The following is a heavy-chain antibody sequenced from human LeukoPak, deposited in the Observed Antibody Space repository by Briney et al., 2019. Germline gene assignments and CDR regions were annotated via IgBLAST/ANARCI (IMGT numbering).Heavy chain of an antibody. J-gene: IGHJ6*02. Sequence: GALRPSCAASGFTVSSNYMSWVRQAPGKGLEWVSVIYSGGSTYYADSVKGRFTISRDNSKNTLYLQMNSLRAEDTAVYYCASHSGYYYYYYGMDVWGQGTTVTVSS. CDR2: IYSGGST. CDR1: GFTVSSNY. V-gene: IGHV3-66*04. CDR3: ASHSGYYYYYYGMDV. D-gene: IGHD3-22*01.